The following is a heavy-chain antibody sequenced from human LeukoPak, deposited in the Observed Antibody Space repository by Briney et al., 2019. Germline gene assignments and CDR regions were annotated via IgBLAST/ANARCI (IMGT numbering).Heavy chain of an antibody. J-gene: IGHJ4*02. CDR1: GGSFSSYT. Sequence: GASVKVSCKASGGSFSSYTISWVRQAPGQGLEWMGRIIPILGIANYAQNFQGRVTITADKSTSTAYMELSSLRSEDTAVYYCARHSASNFDYWGQGTLVTVSS. V-gene: IGHV1-69*02. CDR2: IIPILGIA. CDR3: ARHSASNFDY.